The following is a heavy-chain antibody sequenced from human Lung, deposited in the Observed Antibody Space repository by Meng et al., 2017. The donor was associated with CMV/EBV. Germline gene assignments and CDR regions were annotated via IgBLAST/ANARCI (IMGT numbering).Heavy chain of an antibody. Sequence: SETLSLXCAVYGGSFSGYYWSWIRQPPGKGLEWIGEINHSGSTNYNPSLKSRVTISVDTSKNQFSLKLSSVTAADTAVYYCARGRYDFWSGYYRGYFDYWGQGTLVTVSS. D-gene: IGHD3-3*01. CDR2: INHSGST. CDR1: GGSFSGYY. CDR3: ARGRYDFWSGYYRGYFDY. J-gene: IGHJ4*02. V-gene: IGHV4-34*01.